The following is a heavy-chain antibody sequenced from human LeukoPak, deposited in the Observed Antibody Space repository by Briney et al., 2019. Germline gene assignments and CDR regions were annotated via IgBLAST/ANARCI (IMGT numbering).Heavy chain of an antibody. Sequence: SETLSLTRTVSGGSISSYYWSWIRQPAGKGLEWIGRIYTSGSTNYNPSLKSRVTMSVDTSKNQFSLKLSSVTAADTAVYYCARAGYTSNYYYMDVWGKGTTVTVSS. CDR1: GGSISSYY. J-gene: IGHJ6*03. V-gene: IGHV4-4*07. CDR2: IYTSGST. CDR3: ARAGYTSNYYYMDV. D-gene: IGHD5-12*01.